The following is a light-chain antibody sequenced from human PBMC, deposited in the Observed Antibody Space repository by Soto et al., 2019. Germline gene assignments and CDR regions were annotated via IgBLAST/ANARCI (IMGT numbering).Light chain of an antibody. J-gene: IGKJ1*01. V-gene: IGKV3D-15*01. CDR1: QSVSRK. CDR2: GAS. Sequence: EVVWPPSPATLSVSPGESATVSCRASQSVSRKLVWYQQKPGQAPRLLIYGASTRATGIPERFRGSGSGTEFTLTISSLQSEDFAVYYCQQYTNWPKTFGQGTKVDI. CDR3: QQYTNWPKT.